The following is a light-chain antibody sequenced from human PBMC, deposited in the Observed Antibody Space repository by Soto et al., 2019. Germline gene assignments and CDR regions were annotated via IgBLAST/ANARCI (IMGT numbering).Light chain of an antibody. V-gene: IGKV3-15*01. J-gene: IGKJ1*01. CDR1: QTVSGN. CDR3: QHHNNRPPWT. Sequence: EVVITQAPATLTVSPGERATVSCGASQTVSGNLAWYQQRPGQAPRLLMYGASTRATGIPARVSGSGSGTEFTLTLTSRQSEAFAVDFCQHHNNRPPWTFGQGTKV. CDR2: GAS.